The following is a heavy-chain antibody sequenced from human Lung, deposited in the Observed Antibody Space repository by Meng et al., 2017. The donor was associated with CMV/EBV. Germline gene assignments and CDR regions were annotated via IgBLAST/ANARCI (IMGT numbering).Heavy chain of an antibody. CDR3: AHSGSTTCYTCRMGV. Sequence: SVKVSCKASGGTFSNYAVSWVRQAPGQGLEWMGGIIPIFGIPNYARNFKGKITISTDGSTVYMEVNSLRSEDTATYYCAHSGSTTCYTCRMGVWGQRTTVTVSS. CDR1: GGTFSNYA. D-gene: IGHD2-15*01. V-gene: IGHV1-69*05. CDR2: IIPIFGIP. J-gene: IGHJ6*02.